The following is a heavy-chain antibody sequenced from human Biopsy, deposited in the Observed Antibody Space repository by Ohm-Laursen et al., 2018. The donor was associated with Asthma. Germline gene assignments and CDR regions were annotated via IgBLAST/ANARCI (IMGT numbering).Heavy chain of an antibody. V-gene: IGHV3-53*01. CDR2: IYSGGST. D-gene: IGHD2-21*02. CDR3: AGGVVGDSPLCNY. CDR1: GFTVSSNY. J-gene: IGHJ4*02. Sequence: SLRLSCAASGFTVSSNYMSWVRQAPGKGLEWVSVIYSGGSTYYADSVKGRFTISRDNSKNTLYLQMNSLRAEDTAVYYCAGGVVGDSPLCNYWGQGTLATVSS.